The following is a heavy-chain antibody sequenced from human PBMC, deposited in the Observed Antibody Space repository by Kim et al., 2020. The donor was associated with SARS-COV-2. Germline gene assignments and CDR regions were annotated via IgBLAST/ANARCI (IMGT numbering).Heavy chain of an antibody. J-gene: IGHJ6*02. CDR1: GFTFSSYA. V-gene: IGHV3-23*01. CDR2: ISGSGGST. D-gene: IGHD3-3*01. Sequence: GGSLRLSCAASGFTFSSYAMSWVRQAPGKGLEWVSAISGSGGSTYYADSVKGRFTISRDNSKNTLYLQMNSLRAEDTAVYYCAKSLVGGVFWSGSGGVGMDVWGQGTTVTVSS. CDR3: AKSLVGGVFWSGSGGVGMDV.